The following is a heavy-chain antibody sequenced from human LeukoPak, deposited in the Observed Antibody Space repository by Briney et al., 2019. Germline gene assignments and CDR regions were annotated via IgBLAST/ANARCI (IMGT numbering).Heavy chain of an antibody. CDR2: IKSDGST. CDR1: GFTFRSYW. CDR3: ARAPSEIGGYYPEYFRH. V-gene: IGHV3-74*01. Sequence: GGSLRLSCAASGFTFRSYWMYWVRQAPGKGLVWVSRIKSDGSTNYADSVKGRFTISRDNANNTLSLQMNSLRPEDTGVYYCARAPSEIGGYYPEYFRHWGQGTLVTVSS. J-gene: IGHJ1*01. D-gene: IGHD3-22*01.